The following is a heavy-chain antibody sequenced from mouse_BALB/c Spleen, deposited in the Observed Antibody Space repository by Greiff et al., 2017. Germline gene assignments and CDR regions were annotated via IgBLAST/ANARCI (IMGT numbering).Heavy chain of an antibody. V-gene: IGHV5-9-4*01. CDR1: GFTFSSYA. CDR2: ISSGGSYT. J-gene: IGHJ3*01. CDR3: AREGLRAWFAY. Sequence: DVMLVESGGGLVKPGGSLKLSCAASGFTFSSYAMSWVRQSPEKRLEWVAEISSGGSYTYYPDTVTGRFTISRDNAKNTLYLEMSSLRSEDTAMYYCAREGLRAWFAYWGQGTLVTVSA. D-gene: IGHD1-1*01.